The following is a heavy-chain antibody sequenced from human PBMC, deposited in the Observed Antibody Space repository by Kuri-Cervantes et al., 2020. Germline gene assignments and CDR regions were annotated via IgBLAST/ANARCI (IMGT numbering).Heavy chain of an antibody. CDR3: ARGYCSGGSCSTFDY. D-gene: IGHD2-15*01. J-gene: IGHJ4*02. V-gene: IGHV3-30*04. CDR2: ISYDGSNK. CDR1: GFKFSDYA. Sequence: GGSLRLSCAASGFKFSDYAMHWVRQAPGKGLEWVGFISYDGSNKYYADSVKGRFTISRDNSKNTLYLQMNSLRAEDTAVYYCARGYCSGGSCSTFDYWGQGTLVTVSS.